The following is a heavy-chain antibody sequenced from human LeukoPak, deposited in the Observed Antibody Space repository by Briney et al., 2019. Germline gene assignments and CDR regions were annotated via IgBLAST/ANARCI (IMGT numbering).Heavy chain of an antibody. D-gene: IGHD3-10*01. CDR1: GYTFTSYA. V-gene: IGHV1-3*01. J-gene: IGHJ3*02. Sequence: ASVKVSCKASGYTFTSYAMHWVRQAPGQRLEWMGWINASNGNTKYSQKFQGRVTITRDTSASTAYMELSSLRSEDTAVYYCARASFGAFDIWGQGTMVTVSS. CDR2: INASNGNT. CDR3: ARASFGAFDI.